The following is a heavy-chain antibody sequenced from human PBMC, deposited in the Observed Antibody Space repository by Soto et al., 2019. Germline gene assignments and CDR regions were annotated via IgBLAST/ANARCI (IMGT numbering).Heavy chain of an antibody. D-gene: IGHD2-15*01. V-gene: IGHV4-31*03. CDR2: IYYSGST. J-gene: IGHJ4*02. Sequence: PSETLSLTCTVSGGSISSGGYYWSWIRQHPGKGLEWIGYIYYSGSTYYNPSLKSRVTISVDTSKNQFSLKLSSVTAADTAVYYCARDFGPGYCSGGSCPGYFDYWGQGTMVTVSS. CDR3: ARDFGPGYCSGGSCPGYFDY. CDR1: GGSISSGGYY.